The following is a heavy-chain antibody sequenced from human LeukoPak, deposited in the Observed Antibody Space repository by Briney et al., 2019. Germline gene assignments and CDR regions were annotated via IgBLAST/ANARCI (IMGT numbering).Heavy chain of an antibody. Sequence: SVKVSCKASGGTFSSYAISWVRQAPGQGLEWMGGIIPIFGTANYAQKFQGRVTMTTDTSTSTAYMELRSLRSDDTAVYYCARFGLGKHIEVAGIPFDIWGQGTMVTVSS. J-gene: IGHJ3*02. D-gene: IGHD6-19*01. V-gene: IGHV1-69*05. CDR2: IIPIFGTA. CDR3: ARFGLGKHIEVAGIPFDI. CDR1: GGTFSSYA.